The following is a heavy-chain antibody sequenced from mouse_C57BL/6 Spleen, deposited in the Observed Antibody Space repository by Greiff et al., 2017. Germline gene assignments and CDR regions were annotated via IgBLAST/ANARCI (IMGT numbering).Heavy chain of an antibody. J-gene: IGHJ4*01. CDR2: ISSGGSYT. V-gene: IGHV5-6*01. Sequence: EVQLVESGGDLVKPGGSLKLSCAASGFTFSSYGMSWVRQTPDKRLEWVATISSGGSYTYYPDSVKGRFTISRDNAKNTLYLQMSSLKSEDTAMCYCATEGGAMDYWGQGTSVTVSS. CDR1: GFTFSSYG. CDR3: ATEGGAMDY.